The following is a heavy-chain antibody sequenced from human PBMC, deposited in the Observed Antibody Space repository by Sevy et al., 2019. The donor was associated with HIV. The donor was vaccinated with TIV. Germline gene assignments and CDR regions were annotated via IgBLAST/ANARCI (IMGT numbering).Heavy chain of an antibody. J-gene: IGHJ3*02. CDR1: GFTFSDYY. D-gene: IGHD1-26*01. CDR3: ARDRSYYGHAFDI. V-gene: IGHV3-11*01. CDR2: ISSSGSTI. Sequence: GGSLRLSCAASGFTFSDYYMSWIRQAPGKGLEWVSYISSSGSTIYYADSVKGRFTISRDNAKNSLHLQMNSLRAEDTAVYYCARDRSYYGHAFDIWGQGTMVTVSS.